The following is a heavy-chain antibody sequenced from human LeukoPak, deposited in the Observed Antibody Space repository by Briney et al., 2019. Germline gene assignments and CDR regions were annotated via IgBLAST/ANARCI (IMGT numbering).Heavy chain of an antibody. CDR1: GGSISSGGYY. CDR2: IYYSGST. V-gene: IGHV4-31*03. CDR3: ATVAANWHEGWFDP. J-gene: IGHJ5*02. Sequence: SQTLSLTCTVSGGSISSGGYYWSWIRQHPGKGLEWIGYIYYSGSTYYNPSLKSRVTISVDTSKNQFSLKLSSVTAADTAVYYCATVAANWHEGWFDPWGQGTLVTVSS. D-gene: IGHD1-20*01.